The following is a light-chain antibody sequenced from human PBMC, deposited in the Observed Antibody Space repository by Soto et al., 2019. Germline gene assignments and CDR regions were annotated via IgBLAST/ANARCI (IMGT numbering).Light chain of an antibody. CDR1: QSVSSSY. Sequence: EIVLTQSPGTLSLSPGERATLSCRASQSVSSSYLAWYQQKPGQAPRLLIYATSSRATDIPDRFSGSGSGTNFTLTISRLEPEDFAVYYCHQYDKSPWTFGQGTKVDIK. V-gene: IGKV3-20*01. CDR2: ATS. J-gene: IGKJ1*01. CDR3: HQYDKSPWT.